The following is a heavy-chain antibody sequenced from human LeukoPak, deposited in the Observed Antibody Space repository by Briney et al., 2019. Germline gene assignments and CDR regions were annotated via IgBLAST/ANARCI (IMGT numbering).Heavy chain of an antibody. J-gene: IGHJ6*03. D-gene: IGHD3-10*01. V-gene: IGHV4-4*07. Sequence: SETLSLTCTVSGGSISSYYWSWIRQPAGKGLEWIGRIYTSGSTNYNPSLKSRVTTSVDTSKNQFSLKLSSVTAADTAVYYCARDQVTMVRGAHLYYYYYMDVWGKGTTVTVSS. CDR2: IYTSGST. CDR3: ARDQVTMVRGAHLYYYYYMDV. CDR1: GGSISSYY.